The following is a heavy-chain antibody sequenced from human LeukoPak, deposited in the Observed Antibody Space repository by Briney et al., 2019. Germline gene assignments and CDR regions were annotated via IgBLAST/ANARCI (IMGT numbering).Heavy chain of an antibody. CDR3: AKEATARKWLVWGNFDH. CDR2: IGGSGRST. V-gene: IGHV3-23*01. Sequence: GGSLRLSCVGSGLSFNNYAMSWVRQALGKGLEWVAAIGGSGRSTYDADSVRGRFTVSRDNSKNTLYLQMNNLRVEDTAVYFCAKEATARKWLVWGNFDHWGQGTQVTVS. J-gene: IGHJ4*02. CDR1: GLSFNNYA. D-gene: IGHD6-19*01.